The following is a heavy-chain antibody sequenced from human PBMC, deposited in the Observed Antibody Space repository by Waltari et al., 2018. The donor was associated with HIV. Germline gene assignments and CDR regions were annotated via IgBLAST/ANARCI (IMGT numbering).Heavy chain of an antibody. J-gene: IGHJ4*02. CDR2: ISYEGSNK. CDR3: ARDPYYYDSSGYLCYFDY. D-gene: IGHD3-22*01. V-gene: IGHV3-30-3*01. CDR1: GFTFSSYA. Sequence: QVQLVESGGGVVQPGRSLRLSCAASGFTFSSYAMHWVRQAPGKGLEWVAVISYEGSNKCYADSVKGRFTISRDNSKNTLYLQMNSLRAEDTAVYYCARDPYYYDSSGYLCYFDYWGQGTLVTVSS.